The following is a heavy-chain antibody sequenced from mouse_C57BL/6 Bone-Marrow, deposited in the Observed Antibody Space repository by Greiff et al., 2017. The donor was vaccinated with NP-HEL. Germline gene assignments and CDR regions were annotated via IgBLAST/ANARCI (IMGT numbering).Heavy chain of an antibody. CDR3: ARDRDYYGSSPWYFDV. CDR2: ISYSGST. Sequence: VQLQQSGPGMVKPSQSLSLTCTVTGYSITSGYDWHWIRHFPGNKLEWMGYISYSGSTNYNPSLKSRISITHDTSKNHFFLKLNSVTTEDTATYYCARDRDYYGSSPWYFDVWGTGTTVTVSS. CDR1: GYSITSGYD. J-gene: IGHJ1*03. D-gene: IGHD1-1*01. V-gene: IGHV3-1*01.